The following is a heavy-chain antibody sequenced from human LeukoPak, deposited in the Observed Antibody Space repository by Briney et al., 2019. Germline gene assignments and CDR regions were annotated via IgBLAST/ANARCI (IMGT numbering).Heavy chain of an antibody. D-gene: IGHD2-8*01. Sequence: GGSLRLSCAASGFTFSSYWMHWVRQAPGKGLVWVSRINSDGINTSYADSVKGRFTISRDNAKNTLYLQMNSLRAEDTAVYYCLPNAFDYWGQGTLVTVSP. V-gene: IGHV3-74*01. CDR1: GFTFSSYW. J-gene: IGHJ4*02. CDR2: INSDGINT. CDR3: LPNAFDY.